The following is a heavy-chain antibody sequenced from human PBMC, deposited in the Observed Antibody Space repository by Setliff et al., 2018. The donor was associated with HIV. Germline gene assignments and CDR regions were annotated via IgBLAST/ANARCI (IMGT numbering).Heavy chain of an antibody. Sequence: ASETLSLTCTISGGSFGVYRWSWIRQSAGRGLEWIGRIDSSGTTGYKPSLKGRVAISVDRSRNQFSLRVTSVTAADTAVYFCARDRHSSGLGSYGPWGPGILVTVSS. CDR2: IDSSGTT. V-gene: IGHV4-4*07. J-gene: IGHJ5*02. CDR1: GGSFGVYR. D-gene: IGHD3-10*01. CDR3: ARDRHSSGLGSYGP.